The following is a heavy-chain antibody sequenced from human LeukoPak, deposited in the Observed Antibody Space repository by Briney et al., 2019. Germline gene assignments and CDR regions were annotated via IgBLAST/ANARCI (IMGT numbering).Heavy chain of an antibody. J-gene: IGHJ4*02. CDR2: INPNRGGT. CDR1: GYTFTGYY. CDR3: ARGDSSGYYPFDY. D-gene: IGHD3-22*01. Sequence: GASVKASCKASGYTFTGYYMHWVRQAPGQGLEWMGRINPNRGGTNYAQKFQGRVTMNRDTSISPAYMELSRLRSDDTAVYYCARGDSSGYYPFDYWGQGTLVTVSS. V-gene: IGHV1-2*06.